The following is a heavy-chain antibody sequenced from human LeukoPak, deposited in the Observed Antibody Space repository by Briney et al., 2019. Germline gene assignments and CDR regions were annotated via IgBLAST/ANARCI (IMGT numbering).Heavy chain of an antibody. J-gene: IGHJ6*02. D-gene: IGHD3-3*01. CDR1: GFTFSSYS. CDR3: ARDLGRSITIFGVVPNGYYYYGIDV. Sequence: PGGSLRLSCAASGFTFSSYSMNWVRQAPGKGLEWVSSISSSSSYTYYADSVKGRFTISRDNAKNSLYLQMNSLRAEDTAVYYCARDLGRSITIFGVVPNGYYYYGIDVWGQGTTVTVSS. CDR2: ISSSSSYT. V-gene: IGHV3-21*01.